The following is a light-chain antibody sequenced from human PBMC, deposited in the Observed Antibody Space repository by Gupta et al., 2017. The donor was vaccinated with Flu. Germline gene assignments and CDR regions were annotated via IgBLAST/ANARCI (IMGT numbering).Light chain of an antibody. CDR1: EHIGRQ. Sequence: PGYLSWSSGETAPRSCRASEHIGRQLAWYQQRPGRPPRLIISDTSKRATGVPARFSGSGSETDFTLTISNLEPEDFAVYFCQQRSLWPLTFGGGTKLEIK. V-gene: IGKV3-11*01. J-gene: IGKJ4*01. CDR2: DTS. CDR3: QQRSLWPLT.